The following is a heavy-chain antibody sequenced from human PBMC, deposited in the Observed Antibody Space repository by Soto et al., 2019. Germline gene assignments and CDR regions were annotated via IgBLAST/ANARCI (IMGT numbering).Heavy chain of an antibody. CDR1: GGTISKDY. D-gene: IGHD6-13*01. Sequence: PSETLSLTCTVSGGTISKDYWTWIRQPPGKGPEWIGYIYYSGNTYYNPSLKSRVTISIDTSKTFFSLKLTSVTAADTAVYYCARSIRGQQLTHLGQGTLVTVSS. J-gene: IGHJ4*02. CDR3: ARSIRGQQLTH. CDR2: IYYSGNT. V-gene: IGHV4-59*01.